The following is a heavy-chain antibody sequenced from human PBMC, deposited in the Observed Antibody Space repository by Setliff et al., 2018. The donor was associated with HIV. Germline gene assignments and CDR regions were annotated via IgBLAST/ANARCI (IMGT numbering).Heavy chain of an antibody. D-gene: IGHD5-18*01. V-gene: IGHV4-38-2*01. J-gene: IGHJ4*02. CDR3: ARGTKGIQLWYTLFFDY. CDR1: GYSISSGHY. Sequence: PSETLSLTCAVSGYSISSGHYWGWIRQSPGKGLEWIASIHHSGNTYHNPSLKSRVTMSVDTSKNQVSLKLTSVTAEDTAVFYCARGTKGIQLWYTLFFDYWGQGTRVTVSS. CDR2: IHHSGNT.